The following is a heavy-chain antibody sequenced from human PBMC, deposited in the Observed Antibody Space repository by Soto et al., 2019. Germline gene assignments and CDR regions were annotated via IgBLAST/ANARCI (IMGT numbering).Heavy chain of an antibody. CDR3: ARDSNYDSSGPPI. V-gene: IGHV1-69*13. Sequence: GASVKVCCKASGVTFSSYAISWVRQAPGQGLEWMGGIIPIFGTANYAQKFQGRVTITADESTSTAYMELSSLRSEDTAVYYCARDSNYDSSGPPIWGQGTLVTVSS. J-gene: IGHJ4*02. CDR2: IIPIFGTA. D-gene: IGHD3-22*01. CDR1: GVTFSSYA.